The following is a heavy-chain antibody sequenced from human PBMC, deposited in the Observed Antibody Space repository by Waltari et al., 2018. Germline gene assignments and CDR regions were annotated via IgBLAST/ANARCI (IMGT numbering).Heavy chain of an antibody. D-gene: IGHD3-10*01. CDR3: ARGYYGSGSYG. V-gene: IGHV3-48*04. CDR1: GFTFSSYS. Sequence: EVQLVESGGGLVQPGGSLRLSCAASGFTFSSYSMNWVRQAPGKGLEWVSYISSSSSTIYYAASVKGRFTISRDNAKNSLYLQMNSLRAEDTAVYYGARGYYGSGSYGWGQGTLVTVSS. CDR2: ISSSSSTI. J-gene: IGHJ4*02.